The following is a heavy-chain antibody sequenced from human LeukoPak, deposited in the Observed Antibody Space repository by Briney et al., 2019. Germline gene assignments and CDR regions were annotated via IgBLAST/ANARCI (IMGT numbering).Heavy chain of an antibody. CDR3: AKDVRVGGGGMDV. D-gene: IGHD1-26*01. CDR1: GFTFSTYA. V-gene: IGHV3-23*01. CDR2: ISDSGANK. J-gene: IGHJ6*02. Sequence: GGSLRLSCAASGFTFSTYAMNWVRQAPGKGLEWVSLISDSGANKHYADSVKGRFTISRDNSKNRVSLQMNSLRAEDTAVYYCAKDVRVGGGGMDVWGQGTPVTVSS.